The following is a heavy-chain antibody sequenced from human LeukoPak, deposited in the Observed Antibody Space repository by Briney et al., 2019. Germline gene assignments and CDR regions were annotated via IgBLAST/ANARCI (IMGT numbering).Heavy chain of an antibody. Sequence: SETLSLTCAVYGGSFSGYYWSWIRQPPGKGLEWIGEINHSGSTNYNPSLKSRVTITVDTFKNQFSLKLSSVTAADTAVYYCAMSLTIFGVVGRDYMDVWGKGTTVTVSS. CDR2: INHSGST. J-gene: IGHJ6*03. D-gene: IGHD3-3*01. CDR3: AMSLTIFGVVGRDYMDV. V-gene: IGHV4-34*01. CDR1: GGSFSGYY.